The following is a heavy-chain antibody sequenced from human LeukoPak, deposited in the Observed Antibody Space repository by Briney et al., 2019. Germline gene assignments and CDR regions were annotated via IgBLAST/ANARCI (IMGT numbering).Heavy chain of an antibody. J-gene: IGHJ3*02. D-gene: IGHD3-22*01. V-gene: IGHV1-69*04. Sequence: SVKVSCKASGGTFSSYAISWVRQAPGQGLEWMGRMIPIFGIANYAQKFQGRVTITADKSTSTAYMELSSLRSEDTAVYYCARARDYYDSSGYYPDDAFDIWGQGTMVTVSS. CDR1: GGTFSSYA. CDR3: ARARDYYDSSGYYPDDAFDI. CDR2: MIPIFGIA.